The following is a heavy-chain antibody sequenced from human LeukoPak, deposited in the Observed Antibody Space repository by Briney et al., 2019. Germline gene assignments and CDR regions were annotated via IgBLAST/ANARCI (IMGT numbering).Heavy chain of an antibody. CDR3: ARDLDGIRQWELGFDY. CDR1: GYTFTSYY. Sequence: ASVKVSCKASGYTFTSYYMHWVRQAPGQGLEWMGIINPSGGSTSYAQKFQGRVTMTRDMSTSTVYMELSSLRSEDTAVYYCARDLDGIRQWELGFDYWGQGTLVTVSS. D-gene: IGHD1-26*01. V-gene: IGHV1-46*01. CDR2: INPSGGST. J-gene: IGHJ4*02.